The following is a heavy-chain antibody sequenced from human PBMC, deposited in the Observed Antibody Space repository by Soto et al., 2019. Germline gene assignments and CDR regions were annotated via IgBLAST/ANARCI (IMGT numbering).Heavy chain of an antibody. D-gene: IGHD2-15*01. CDR3: VRAIAATSSY. CDR2: NSGGGDKT. Sequence: PGGSLRLSCAASGFTLRSYAMSWVRQAPGKGLEWVSVNSGGGDKTYYADSAKGRFTVSRDNSKNTLYLQLNNLRAEDTAVYYCVRAIAATSSYWGQGTLVTVSS. CDR1: GFTLRSYA. V-gene: IGHV3-23*01. J-gene: IGHJ4*02.